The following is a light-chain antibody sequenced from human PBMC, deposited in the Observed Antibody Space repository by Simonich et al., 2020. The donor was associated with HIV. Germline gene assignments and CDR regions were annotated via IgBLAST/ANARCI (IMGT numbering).Light chain of an antibody. CDR1: QSVSSW. CDR2: KAS. J-gene: IGKJ1*01. Sequence: DIQMTQSPSTLSASVGDRVTITCRASQSVSSWVAWYQQKPGKAPKLLIYKASTLESGVPLMFSGRGFGTEFTLTISSLQPDDFATYYCQQYNNYRTFGQGTKVEIK. V-gene: IGKV1-5*03. CDR3: QQYNNYRT.